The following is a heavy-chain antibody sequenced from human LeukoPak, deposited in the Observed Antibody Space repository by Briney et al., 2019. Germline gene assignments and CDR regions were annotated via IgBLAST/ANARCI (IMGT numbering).Heavy chain of an antibody. CDR2: ISWNSGSI. CDR1: GFTFDDYA. V-gene: IGHV3-9*01. CDR3: AKGELEADDAFDI. D-gene: IGHD1-7*01. Sequence: GGSLRLSCAASGFTFDDYAMHWVRHAPGKGLEWVSGISWNSGSIGYADSVKGRFTISRDNAKNSLYLQMNSLRAEDTALYYCAKGELEADDAFDIWGQGTMVTVSS. J-gene: IGHJ3*02.